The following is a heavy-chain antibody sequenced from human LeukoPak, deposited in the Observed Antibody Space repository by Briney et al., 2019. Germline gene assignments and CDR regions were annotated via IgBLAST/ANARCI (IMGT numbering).Heavy chain of an antibody. Sequence: ASVKVSCKASGYTFTSYDINWVRQAPGQGLEWMGWMNTNSGNTGYAQKFQGRVTMTRNTSISTAYMELSSLRSEDTAVYYCARTKADHDTFDIWGQGTMVTVSS. CDR2: MNTNSGNT. V-gene: IGHV1-8*01. J-gene: IGHJ3*02. D-gene: IGHD2-8*01. CDR1: GYTFTSYD. CDR3: ARTKADHDTFDI.